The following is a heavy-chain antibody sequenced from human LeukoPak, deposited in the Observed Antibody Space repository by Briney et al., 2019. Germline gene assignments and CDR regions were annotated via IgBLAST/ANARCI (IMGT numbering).Heavy chain of an antibody. J-gene: IGHJ5*02. CDR3: ARGPPGP. CDR2: INHSGST. V-gene: IGHV4-34*01. CDR1: GGPFSGYY. Sequence: SETLTLTCTVYGGPFSGYYWSWIRQPPGKGLEWIGEINHSGSTNYNPSLKSRVTISVDTSKNQFSLKLSSVTAADTAVYYCARGPPGPWGQGTLVTVSS.